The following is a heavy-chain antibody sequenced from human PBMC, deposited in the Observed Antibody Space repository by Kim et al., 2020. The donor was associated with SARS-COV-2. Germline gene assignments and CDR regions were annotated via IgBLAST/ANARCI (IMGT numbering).Heavy chain of an antibody. J-gene: IGHJ6*02. D-gene: IGHD3-16*01. Sequence: LSLTCAASGFTFSRYWMSWVRQAPGKGLEWVANVREDGSEKYYVESVKGRFTVSRDNAKSSLYLQMNSLRAEDMAVYYCARDRHYVNYFYYAMDVWGRGTTVTVSS. CDR1: GFTFSRYW. V-gene: IGHV3-7*05. CDR2: VREDGSEK. CDR3: ARDRHYVNYFYYAMDV.